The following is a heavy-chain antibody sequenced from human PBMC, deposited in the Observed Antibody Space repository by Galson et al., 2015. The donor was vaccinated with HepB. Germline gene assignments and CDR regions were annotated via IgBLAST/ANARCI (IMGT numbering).Heavy chain of an antibody. J-gene: IGHJ4*02. CDR3: ARDRHEAVAGTPLDY. Sequence: LSLTCAVSGGSISSSNWWSWVRQPPGKGLEWIGEIYHSGSTNYNPSLKSRVTISVDKSKNQFSLKLSSVTAADTAVYYCARDRHEAVAGTPLDYWGQGTLVTVSS. D-gene: IGHD6-19*01. CDR2: IYHSGST. V-gene: IGHV4-4*02. CDR1: GGSISSSNW.